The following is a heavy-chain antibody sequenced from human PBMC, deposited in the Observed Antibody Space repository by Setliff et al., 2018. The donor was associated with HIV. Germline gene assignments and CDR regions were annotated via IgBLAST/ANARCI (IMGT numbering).Heavy chain of an antibody. D-gene: IGHD2-2*01. CDR3: ARLPGYCSSTGCQGYFDY. J-gene: IGHJ4*02. CDR2: MNPNSGDT. Sequence: ASVKVSCKASGYSFTSYDINWVRQATGQGLEWMGWMNPNSGDTDYAQKFQGRVTMTRNTSIGAAYMELSSLRSEDTAVYYCARLPGYCSSTGCQGYFDYWGQGTLVTVSP. CDR1: GYSFTSYD. V-gene: IGHV1-8*01.